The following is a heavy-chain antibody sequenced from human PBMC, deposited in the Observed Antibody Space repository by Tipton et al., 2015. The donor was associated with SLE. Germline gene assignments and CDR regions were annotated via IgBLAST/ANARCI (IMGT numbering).Heavy chain of an antibody. CDR2: ISASGNTI. J-gene: IGHJ2*01. Sequence: SLRLSCTGSGFIFSSYSMNWVRQTPGKGLEWVSYISASGNTILYADSVKGRFTISRDNAKHSLYLQMDSLRAEDTGFYFCARDPGYSSSLGLYWYFDVWGRGTLVTVSS. CDR1: GFIFSSYS. CDR3: ARDPGYSSSLGLYWYFDV. V-gene: IGHV3-48*04. D-gene: IGHD6-13*01.